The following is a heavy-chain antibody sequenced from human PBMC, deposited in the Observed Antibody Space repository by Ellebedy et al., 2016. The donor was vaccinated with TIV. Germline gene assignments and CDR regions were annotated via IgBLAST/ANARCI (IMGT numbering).Heavy chain of an antibody. V-gene: IGHV1-2*02. Sequence: AASVKVSCKASGYTFTGYYMHWVRQAPGQGLEWMGWINPNSGGTNYAQKFQGRVTMTRDTSISTAYMELSRLRSDDTAVYYCAREVGRDGYNYVRWFDPWGQGTLVTVSS. J-gene: IGHJ5*02. CDR2: INPNSGGT. D-gene: IGHD5-24*01. CDR1: GYTFTGYY. CDR3: AREVGRDGYNYVRWFDP.